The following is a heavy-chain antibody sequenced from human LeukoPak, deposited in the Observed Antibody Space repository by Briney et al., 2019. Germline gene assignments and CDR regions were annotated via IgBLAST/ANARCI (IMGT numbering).Heavy chain of an antibody. CDR1: GYTFTSYG. V-gene: IGHV1-18*01. D-gene: IGHD4-17*01. J-gene: IGHJ4*02. CDR2: ISAYNGNT. Sequence: ASVKVSCKASGYTFTSYGISWVRQAPGQGLEGMGWISAYNGNTNYAQKLQGRVTTTTDTSTSTAYLELRSLRSDDTAVYYCARDDSDDYGDYGFDYWGQGTLVTVSS. CDR3: ARDDSDDYGDYGFDY.